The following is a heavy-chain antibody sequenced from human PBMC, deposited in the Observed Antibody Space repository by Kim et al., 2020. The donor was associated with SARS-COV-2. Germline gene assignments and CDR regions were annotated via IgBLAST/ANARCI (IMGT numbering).Heavy chain of an antibody. Sequence: YSPSFQGQVTISADKSISTAYLQWSSLKASDTAMYYCARRCGSCYYWFDPWGQGTLVTVSS. D-gene: IGHD2-15*01. V-gene: IGHV5-51*01. CDR3: ARRCGSCYYWFDP. J-gene: IGHJ5*02.